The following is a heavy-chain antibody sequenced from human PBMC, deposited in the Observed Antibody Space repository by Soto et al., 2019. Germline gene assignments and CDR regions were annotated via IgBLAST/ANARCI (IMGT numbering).Heavy chain of an antibody. J-gene: IGHJ3*02. CDR1: GYSFTSYW. V-gene: IGHV5-51*01. Sequence: PGESLKISYKVSGYSFTSYWIGWVRQMPGKGLEWMGIIYPGDSDTRYSPSFQGQVTISADKSISTAYLQWSSLKASDTAMYYCARQDIVVVVDAFDIWGQGTMVTVSS. D-gene: IGHD2-15*01. CDR2: IYPGDSDT. CDR3: ARQDIVVVVDAFDI.